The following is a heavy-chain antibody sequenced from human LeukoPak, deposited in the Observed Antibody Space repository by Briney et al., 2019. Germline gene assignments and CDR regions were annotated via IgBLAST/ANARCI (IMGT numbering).Heavy chain of an antibody. V-gene: IGHV4-34*01. Sequence: PSETLSLTCAVYGGSFSGYYWSWIRQPPGKGLEWIGETNHSGSTNYNPSLKSRVTISVDTSKNQFSLKLSSVTAADTAVYYCAAEMGMGYSYGRWYFDLWGRGTLVTVSS. CDR2: TNHSGST. CDR3: AAEMGMGYSYGRWYFDL. D-gene: IGHD5-18*01. CDR1: GGSFSGYY. J-gene: IGHJ2*01.